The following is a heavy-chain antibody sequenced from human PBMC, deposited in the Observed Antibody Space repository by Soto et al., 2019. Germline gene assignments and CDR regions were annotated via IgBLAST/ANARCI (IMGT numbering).Heavy chain of an antibody. J-gene: IGHJ6*02. CDR1: GFAFSTYW. CDR2: IKFDGSST. Sequence: EVQLVESGGGLVQPGGSLRLSCAASGFAFSTYWMHWVRQVPGKGLLWVSRIKFDGSSTYYGDSVKGRFTISRDDAKNTLFLQMNGLRVDDTAVYYCARGAKNVYAMDVWGQGTTVTVSS. D-gene: IGHD1-1*01. CDR3: ARGAKNVYAMDV. V-gene: IGHV3-74*01.